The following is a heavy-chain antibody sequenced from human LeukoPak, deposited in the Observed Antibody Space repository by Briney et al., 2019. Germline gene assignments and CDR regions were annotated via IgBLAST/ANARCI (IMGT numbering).Heavy chain of an antibody. CDR1: GFTFNNAW. D-gene: IGHD3-22*01. J-gene: IGHJ5*02. Sequence: GGSLRLSCAASGFTFNNAWMTWVRQAPGKGLEWISYITGSGKTIYYADSVKGRFTISRDNAKNSLNLQMNGLRVEDTAVYYCTRGYFDKSGSPPHWFDPWGQGTLVTVSS. CDR3: TRGYFDKSGSPPHWFDP. V-gene: IGHV3-48*04. CDR2: ITGSGKTI.